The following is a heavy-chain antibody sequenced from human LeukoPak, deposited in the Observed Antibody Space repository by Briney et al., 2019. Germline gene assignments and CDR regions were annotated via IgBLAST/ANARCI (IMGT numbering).Heavy chain of an antibody. V-gene: IGHV3-7*01. CDR2: IKQDGSEK. D-gene: IGHD5-12*01. J-gene: IGHJ4*02. CDR3: ARAKYSGYDSEGY. Sequence: GGSLRLSCAASGFTFSSYWMSWVRQAPGKGLEWVANIKQDGSEKYYVDSVKGRFTISRDNAKNSLYLQMNSLRAEDTAVYYCARAKYSGYDSEGYWGQGTLVTASS. CDR1: GFTFSSYW.